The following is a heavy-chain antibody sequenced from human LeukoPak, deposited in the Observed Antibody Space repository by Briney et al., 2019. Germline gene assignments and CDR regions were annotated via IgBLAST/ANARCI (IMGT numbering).Heavy chain of an antibody. J-gene: IGHJ4*02. CDR3: ARDYYDYVWGTRSLNGY. Sequence: SETLSLTCTVSGGSISSYYWSWIRQPPGKGLEWIGYIYYSGSTNYNPSLKSRVTISVDTSKNQFSLKLSSVTAADTAVYYCARDYYDYVWGTRSLNGYWGQGTLVTVSS. CDR1: GGSISSYY. CDR2: IYYSGST. V-gene: IGHV4-59*12. D-gene: IGHD3-16*01.